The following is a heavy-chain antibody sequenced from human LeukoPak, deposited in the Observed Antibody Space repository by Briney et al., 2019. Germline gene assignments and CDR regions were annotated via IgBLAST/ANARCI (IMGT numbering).Heavy chain of an antibody. CDR3: ARGHGSGSTNWFDP. V-gene: IGHV1-46*01. CDR2: INPSGGST. J-gene: IGHJ5*02. CDR1: GYTFTSYY. D-gene: IGHD3-10*01. Sequence: GASVKVSCKASGYTFTSYYMHWVRQAPGQGLEWMGIINPSGGSTSYAQKFQGRVTMTRDMSTSTIYMELRSLRSDDRAVYFCARGHGSGSTNWFDPWGQGTLVTVSS.